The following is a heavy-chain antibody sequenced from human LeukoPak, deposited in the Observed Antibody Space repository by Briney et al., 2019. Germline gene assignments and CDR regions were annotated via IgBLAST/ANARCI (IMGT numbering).Heavy chain of an antibody. CDR3: AREAYCSGGSCFDY. CDR2: IYWNDER. J-gene: IGHJ4*02. D-gene: IGHD2-15*01. CDR1: GFSHTTSGVG. Sequence: SGPTLVKPTQTLTLTCTFSGFSHTTSGVGVGWIRQPPGKALEWLTLIYWNDERRYTPSLKSRLTITKDTSKSQVVLTMTNMHPVDTGTYYCAREAYCSGGSCFDYWGQGALVTVSS. V-gene: IGHV2-5*04.